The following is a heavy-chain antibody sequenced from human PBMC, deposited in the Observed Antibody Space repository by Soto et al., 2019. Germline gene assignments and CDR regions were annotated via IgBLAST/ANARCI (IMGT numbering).Heavy chain of an antibody. D-gene: IGHD5-12*01. CDR2: ISYDGSNK. Sequence: GGSLRLSCAASGFTFSSYGMQWVRQAPGKGLEWVAVISYDGSNKYYADSAKDRFTISRDNSKNTLYLQMNSLRAEDTAVYYCAKVGDIVATIPWYYYGMDVWGQGTTVTVSS. CDR1: GFTFSSYG. CDR3: AKVGDIVATIPWYYYGMDV. V-gene: IGHV3-30*18. J-gene: IGHJ6*02.